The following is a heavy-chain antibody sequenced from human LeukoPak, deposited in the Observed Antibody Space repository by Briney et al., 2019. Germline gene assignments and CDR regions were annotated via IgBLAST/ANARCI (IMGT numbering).Heavy chain of an antibody. CDR1: GFTVSSNY. V-gene: IGHV4-59*08. CDR2: IYYSGST. J-gene: IGHJ5*02. D-gene: IGHD4-17*01. CDR3: ARRMGGDYGHWFDP. Sequence: GSLRLSCTASGFTVSSNYMSWIRQPPGKGLEWIGYIYYSGSTNYNPSLKSRVTISVDTSKNQFSLKLSSVTAADTAVYYCARRMGGDYGHWFDPWGQGTLVTVSS.